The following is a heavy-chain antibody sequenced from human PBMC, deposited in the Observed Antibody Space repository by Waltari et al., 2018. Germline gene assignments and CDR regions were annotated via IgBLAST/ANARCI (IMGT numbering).Heavy chain of an antibody. Sequence: QVQLVESGGGVVQPGRSLRLSCAASGFTFSSYGMHWVRQAPGQGLEWVAVISNDGNNKYYAESVKGRFTISRDNSKNTLYLQMNSLRAEDTAVYYCAKALATYYYDSSGSGAFDIWGQGTMVTVSS. V-gene: IGHV3-30*18. CDR1: GFTFSSYG. J-gene: IGHJ3*02. D-gene: IGHD3-22*01. CDR2: ISNDGNNK. CDR3: AKALATYYYDSSGSGAFDI.